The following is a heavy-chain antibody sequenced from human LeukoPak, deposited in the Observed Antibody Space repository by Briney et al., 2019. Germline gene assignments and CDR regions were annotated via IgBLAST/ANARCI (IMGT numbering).Heavy chain of an antibody. D-gene: IGHD3-22*01. CDR2: ISPYNVNT. J-gene: IGHJ4*02. CDR3: ARSSSYYWTY. Sequence: ASVKVSCKASGYIFTNCGFTWVRQAPGQGLEWMGWISPYNVNTRYAQKFQGRVTLTADTSTNTAYMELRSLTSDDTATYYCARSSSYYWTYWGQGTLVTVSS. CDR1: GYIFTNCG. V-gene: IGHV1-18*01.